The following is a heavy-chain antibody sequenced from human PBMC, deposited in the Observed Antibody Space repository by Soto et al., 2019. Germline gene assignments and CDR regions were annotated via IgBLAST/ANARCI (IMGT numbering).Heavy chain of an antibody. J-gene: IGHJ4*02. D-gene: IGHD4-4*01. CDR1: GFTFSSYS. Sequence: EVQLVESGGGLVKPGGSLRLSCAASGFTFSSYSMNWVRQAPGKGLEWVSSISSSSSYIYYADSVKGRFTISRDNAKNSLYLQMNSLRAEDTAVYYCASFRNSRRFDYWGQGTLVTVSS. V-gene: IGHV3-21*01. CDR3: ASFRNSRRFDY. CDR2: ISSSSSYI.